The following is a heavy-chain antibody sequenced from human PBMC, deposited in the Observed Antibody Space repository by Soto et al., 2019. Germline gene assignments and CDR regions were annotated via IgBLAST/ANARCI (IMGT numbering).Heavy chain of an antibody. D-gene: IGHD3-3*01. CDR3: ARGVDFEGFSPYGMDV. Sequence: SETLSLTCTVSGGSINTGDYYWTWIRQPRGKGLEWIGYIYYSGTTYYNPSLKSRVSLSLDTSKNHFSLRLTSVTAADTAVYYCARGVDFEGFSPYGMDVWGQGTKVTVSS. J-gene: IGHJ6*02. V-gene: IGHV4-30-4*01. CDR2: IYYSGTT. CDR1: GGSINTGDYY.